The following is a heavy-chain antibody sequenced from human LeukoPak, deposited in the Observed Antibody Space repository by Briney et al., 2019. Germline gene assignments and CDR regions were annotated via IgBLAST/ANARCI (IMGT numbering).Heavy chain of an antibody. Sequence: SETLSLTCAVSGGSISSGGYSWSWIRQPPGKGLEWIGYIYHSGSTYYNPSLKSRVTISVDTSKNQFSLKLSSVTAADTAVYYCARDGKPHRQWLDYWGQGTLVTVSS. CDR1: GGSISSGGYS. D-gene: IGHD6-19*01. J-gene: IGHJ4*02. V-gene: IGHV4-30-2*01. CDR3: ARDGKPHRQWLDY. CDR2: IYHSGST.